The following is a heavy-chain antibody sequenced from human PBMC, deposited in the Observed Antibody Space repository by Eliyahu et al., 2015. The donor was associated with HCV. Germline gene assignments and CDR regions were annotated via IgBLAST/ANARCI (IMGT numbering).Heavy chain of an antibody. J-gene: IGHJ6*02. Sequence: EVQLLESGGGLVQPGGSLXLSCAASGFTFSTYAMTWXRQAPGKGLEWVSXINGSGGSTYSADSVKGRFTISRDNSKNTLYLQMTSLRAEDTAVYYCARYQMRGMDVWGQGTTVTVSS. V-gene: IGHV3-23*01. CDR1: GFTFSTYA. CDR2: INGSGGST. D-gene: IGHD2-2*01. CDR3: ARYQMRGMDV.